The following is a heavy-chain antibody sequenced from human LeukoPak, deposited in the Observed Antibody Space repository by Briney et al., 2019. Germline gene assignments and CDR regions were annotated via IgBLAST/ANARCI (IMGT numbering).Heavy chain of an antibody. V-gene: IGHV3-7*01. CDR3: ARGRQIAY. CDR2: IKQDGSEK. Sequence: GGSLRLSCAASEFTFSNYWLTWVRQAPGQGLEWVANIKQDGSEKHYVDSVKGRFTISRDNAKNSLYLQMNSLRAEDTAVYYCARGRQIAYWGQGTLVTVSS. CDR1: EFTFSNYW. J-gene: IGHJ4*02.